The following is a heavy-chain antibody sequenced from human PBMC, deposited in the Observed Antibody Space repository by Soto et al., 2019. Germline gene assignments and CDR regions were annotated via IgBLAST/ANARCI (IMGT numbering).Heavy chain of an antibody. CDR3: TRGPSGDKVDF. CDR1: GGSVSSADWN. J-gene: IGHJ4*02. CDR2: IYEGGRT. D-gene: IGHD7-27*01. V-gene: IGHV4-30-4*08. Sequence: PSETLSLTCPVSGGSVSSADWNWSWIRQTPGKGLEWIGHIYEGGRTYSNPSLMSRATISLDTSKNLFSLNLKSVTAADTAVYYCTRGPSGDKVDFWGQGLLVNRLL.